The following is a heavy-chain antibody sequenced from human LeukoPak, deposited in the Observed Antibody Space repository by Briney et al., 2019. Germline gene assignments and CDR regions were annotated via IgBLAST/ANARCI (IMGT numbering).Heavy chain of an antibody. CDR2: IWYDGSNK. J-gene: IGHJ4*02. CDR3: ARGDGYNELPLDY. V-gene: IGHV3-33*08. D-gene: IGHD5-24*01. CDR1: GFTVSSNY. Sequence: GGSLRLSCAASGFTVSSNYMSWVRQAPGKGLEWVAVIWYDGSNKYYADSVKGRFTISRDNSKNTVYLQMNSLRAEDTAVYYCARGDGYNELPLDYWGQGTLVTVSS.